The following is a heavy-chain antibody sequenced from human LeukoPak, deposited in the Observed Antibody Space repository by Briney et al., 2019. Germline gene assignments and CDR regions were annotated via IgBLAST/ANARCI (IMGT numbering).Heavy chain of an antibody. D-gene: IGHD2/OR15-2a*01. Sequence: GGFLRLSCAASGFTFSSYEMNWVRPAPGKGLEWVSYISSSGSTIYYADSVKGRFTISRDNAKNSLYLQMNSLRAEDTAVYYCARVSMGAASNFDYWGQGTLVTVSS. CDR3: ARVSMGAASNFDY. CDR1: GFTFSSYE. J-gene: IGHJ4*02. CDR2: ISSSGSTI. V-gene: IGHV3-48*03.